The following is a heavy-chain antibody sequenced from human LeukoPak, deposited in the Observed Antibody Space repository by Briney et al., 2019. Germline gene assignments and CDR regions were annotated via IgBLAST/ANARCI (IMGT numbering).Heavy chain of an antibody. Sequence: ASVKASCKASGGTFSSYAISWVRQAPGQGLEWMGGIIPIFGTANYAQKFQGRVTITADESTSTAYMELSSLRSEDTAVYYCARDYYDSSGYRFDYWGQGTLVTVSS. D-gene: IGHD3-22*01. CDR1: GGTFSSYA. J-gene: IGHJ4*02. CDR2: IIPIFGTA. V-gene: IGHV1-69*13. CDR3: ARDYYDSSGYRFDY.